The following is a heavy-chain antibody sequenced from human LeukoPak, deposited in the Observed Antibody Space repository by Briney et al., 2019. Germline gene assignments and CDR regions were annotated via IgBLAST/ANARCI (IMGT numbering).Heavy chain of an antibody. CDR2: ISSSSSYI. V-gene: IGHV3-21*01. J-gene: IGHJ4*02. CDR3: ARDRGAVAEFLY. CDR1: GFTFSSYS. D-gene: IGHD6-19*01. Sequence: GGSLRLSCAASGFTFSSYSMNWVRQAPGKGLEWVSSISSSSSYIYYADPVKGRFTISRDNAKNSLYLQMNSLRAEDTAVYYCARDRGAVAEFLYWGQGTLVTVSS.